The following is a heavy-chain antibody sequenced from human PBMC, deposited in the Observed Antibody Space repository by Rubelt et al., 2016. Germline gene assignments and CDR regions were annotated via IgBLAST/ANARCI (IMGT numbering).Heavy chain of an antibody. CDR1: GFTFSSYW. CDR2: ISYDGSNK. Sequence: LVESGGGLVQPGGSLRLSCAASGFTFSSYWMHWVRQAPGKGLEWVAVISYDGSNKYYADSVKGRFTISRDNSKNTLYLQMNSLRAEDTAVYYCARGLRGMGGVVVPAATAYYFDYWGQGTLVTVSS. J-gene: IGHJ4*02. V-gene: IGHV3-30*03. D-gene: IGHD2-2*01. CDR3: ARGLRGMGGVVVPAATAYYFDY.